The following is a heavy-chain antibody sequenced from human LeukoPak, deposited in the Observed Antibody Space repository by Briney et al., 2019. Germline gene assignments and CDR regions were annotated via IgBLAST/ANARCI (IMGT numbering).Heavy chain of an antibody. CDR1: GFTFSSYA. CDR2: ISDSGGST. J-gene: IGHJ4*02. D-gene: IGHD6-13*01. Sequence: GGSLRLSRAASGFTFSSYAMSWVRQAPGKGLEWVSAISDSGGSTNYADSVKGRFTISRDNSKNTLYLQMNSLRAEDTAVYYCAKRRSSTWYYFDYWGQGTLVTVSS. V-gene: IGHV3-23*01. CDR3: AKRRSSTWYYFDY.